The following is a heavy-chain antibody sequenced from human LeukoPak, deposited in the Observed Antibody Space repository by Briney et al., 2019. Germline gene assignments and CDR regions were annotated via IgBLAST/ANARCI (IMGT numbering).Heavy chain of an antibody. V-gene: IGHV4-39*01. CDR2: IYYSGST. CDR3: ACSSGWYDAFDI. J-gene: IGHJ3*02. D-gene: IGHD6-19*01. Sequence: SETLSLTCTVSGGSISSSSYYWGWIRQPPGKGLEWIGSIYYSGSTYYNPSLKSRVTISVDASKNQFSLKLSSVTAADTAVYYCACSSGWYDAFDIWGQGTMVTVS. CDR1: GGSISSSSYY.